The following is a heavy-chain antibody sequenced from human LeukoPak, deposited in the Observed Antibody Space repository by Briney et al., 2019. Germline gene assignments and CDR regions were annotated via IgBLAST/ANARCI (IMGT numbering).Heavy chain of an antibody. V-gene: IGHV3-30-3*01. CDR1: GFTFSNYA. J-gene: IGHJ3*02. CDR3: AREPDTGAYDAFDI. Sequence: GRSLRLSCAATGFTFSNYAIHWGRQAPGKGLEWVAFISDDGSRQHYADSVKGRFTISRDNAKNSLYLQMNSLRDEDTAVYYCAREPDTGAYDAFDIWGQGTMVTVSS. D-gene: IGHD2-21*01. CDR2: ISDDGSRQ.